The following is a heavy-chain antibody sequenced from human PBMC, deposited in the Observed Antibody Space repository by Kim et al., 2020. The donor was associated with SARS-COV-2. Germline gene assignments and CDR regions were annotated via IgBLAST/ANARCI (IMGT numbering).Heavy chain of an antibody. CDR2: ISGSGGST. D-gene: IGHD1-7*01. CDR3: AKPIYYRGELPGTDY. Sequence: GGSLRLSCAVSGFTFSSHAMSWVRQAPGKGLEWVSTISGSGGSTYYADSVKGRFTVSRYNSMNTLYLQMNSLRAEDTAVYYCAKPIYYRGELPGTDYWGQGTLVTVSS. V-gene: IGHV3-23*01. J-gene: IGHJ4*02. CDR1: GFTFSSHA.